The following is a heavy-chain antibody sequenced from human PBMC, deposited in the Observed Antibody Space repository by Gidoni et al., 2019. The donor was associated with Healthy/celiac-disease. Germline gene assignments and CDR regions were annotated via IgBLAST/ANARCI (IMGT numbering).Heavy chain of an antibody. D-gene: IGHD2-15*01. CDR2: MNPNSGNT. CDR3: ARGYCSGGSCYWERWFDP. CDR1: GYTFTSYD. Sequence: QVQLVQSGAEVTKPGASVKVSCKASGYTFTSYDINWVRQATGQGLEWMGWMNPNSGNTGYAQKFQGRVTMTRNTSISTAYMELSSLRSEDTAVYYCARGYCSGGSCYWERWFDPWGQGTLVTVSS. V-gene: IGHV1-8*01. J-gene: IGHJ5*02.